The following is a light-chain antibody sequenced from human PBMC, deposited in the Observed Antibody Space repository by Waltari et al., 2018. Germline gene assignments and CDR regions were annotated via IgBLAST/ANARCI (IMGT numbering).Light chain of an antibody. CDR2: AAS. J-gene: IGKJ4*01. CDR1: QNISSY. Sequence: DIQMTQSPSSLSASVGDRVSITCRASQNISSYLNWYQQKPGKAPKLLIYAASSLHNGVPSRFGGSGSGTDFTLTISSLQPEDFATYYCQQSYSTPLTFGGGTKVEIK. CDR3: QQSYSTPLT. V-gene: IGKV1-39*01.